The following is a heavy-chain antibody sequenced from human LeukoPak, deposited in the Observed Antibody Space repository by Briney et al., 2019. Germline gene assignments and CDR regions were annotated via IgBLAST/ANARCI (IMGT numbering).Heavy chain of an antibody. CDR3: AKEVIVGVSFDY. CDR1: GFTFSSYT. D-gene: IGHD1-26*01. V-gene: IGHV3-23*01. CDR2: VRGNGGDT. J-gene: IGHJ4*02. Sequence: GGSLRLSCAASGFTFSSYTMTWVRQAPGKGLEWVSRVRGNGGDTSYADSVKGRFTISRDNSKNTLYLQMNSLRAEDTAVYYCAKEVIVGVSFDYWGQGTLVTVSS.